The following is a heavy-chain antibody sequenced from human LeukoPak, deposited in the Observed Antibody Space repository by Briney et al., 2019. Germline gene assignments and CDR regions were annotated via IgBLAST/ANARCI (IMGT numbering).Heavy chain of an antibody. J-gene: IGHJ4*02. CDR3: ARDYGFNSYYFDY. CDR2: ISYDGSNK. Sequence: PGRSLRLSCAASGFTFSSYAMHWVRQAPGKGLEWVAVISYDGSNKYYAGSVKGRFTISRDNSKNTLYLQMNSLRAEDTAVYYCARDYGFNSYYFDYWGQGTLVTVSS. D-gene: IGHD4-17*01. V-gene: IGHV3-30*04. CDR1: GFTFSSYA.